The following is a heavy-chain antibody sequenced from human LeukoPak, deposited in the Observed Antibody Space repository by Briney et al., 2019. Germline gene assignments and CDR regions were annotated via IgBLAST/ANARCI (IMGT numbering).Heavy chain of an antibody. J-gene: IGHJ6*03. Sequence: ASVKVSCKASGYTFTSYGISWVRQAPGQGLEWMGWISAYNGNTNYAQKLQGRVTMTTDTSTSTAYMDLRSLRSDDTAVYYCARVVVVPAAISIYYYYYMDVWGKGTTVTISS. CDR2: ISAYNGNT. CDR1: GYTFTSYG. D-gene: IGHD2-2*01. CDR3: ARVVVVPAAISIYYYYYMDV. V-gene: IGHV1-18*01.